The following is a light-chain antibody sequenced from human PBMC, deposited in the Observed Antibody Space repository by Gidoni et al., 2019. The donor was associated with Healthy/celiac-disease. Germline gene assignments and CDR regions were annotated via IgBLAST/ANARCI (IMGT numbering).Light chain of an antibody. CDR2: GAS. J-gene: IGKJ1*01. Sequence: ELVLTQSPRTLSLSPGERATLSCRASQSVTSSYLAWYQQKPGQAPRLLIYGASSRATGVPDRFSGSGSGTDFTLTISRLEPEDFAVFYCQQYGSSPWTFGQGTTVEIK. CDR3: QQYGSSPWT. V-gene: IGKV3-20*01. CDR1: QSVTSSY.